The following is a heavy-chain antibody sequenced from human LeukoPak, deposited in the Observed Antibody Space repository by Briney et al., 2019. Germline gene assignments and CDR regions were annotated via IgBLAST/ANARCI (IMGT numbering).Heavy chain of an antibody. V-gene: IGHV3-74*01. D-gene: IGHD3-10*01. CDR3: AKSLWFGELNWFDP. J-gene: IGHJ5*02. CDR2: INTDGSR. Sequence: GGSLRLSCAASGFTFSTYWMHWVRQAPGKGLVWVSRINTDGSRTDSVEGRFTISRDNAKNTLYLQMNSLRAEDTAVYYCAKSLWFGELNWFDPWGQGTLVTVSS. CDR1: GFTFSTYW.